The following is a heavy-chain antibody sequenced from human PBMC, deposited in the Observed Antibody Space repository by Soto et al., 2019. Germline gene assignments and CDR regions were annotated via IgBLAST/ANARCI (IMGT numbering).Heavy chain of an antibody. D-gene: IGHD3-3*01. V-gene: IGHV3-21*01. J-gene: IGHJ4*02. CDR2: ISSSSSYI. CDR3: ARDPPGVAPDY. Sequence: GGSLRLSCAASGFTFSSYSMNWVRQAPGKGLEWVSSISSSSSYIYYADSVKGRFTISRDNAKNSLYLQMNSLRAEDPAVYYCARDPPGVAPDYWGQGTLVTVSS. CDR1: GFTFSSYS.